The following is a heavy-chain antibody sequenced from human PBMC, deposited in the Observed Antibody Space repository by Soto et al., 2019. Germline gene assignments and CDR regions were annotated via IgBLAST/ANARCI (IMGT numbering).Heavy chain of an antibody. CDR3: ARDRATYYYDSSGFDY. Sequence: GGSLRLSCAASGFTFSSYSMNWVRQAPGKGLEWVSSISSSSSYIYYADSVKGRFTISRDNAKNSLYLQMNSLRAEDTAVYYCARDRATYYYDSSGFDYWGQGTLVTVSS. D-gene: IGHD3-22*01. J-gene: IGHJ4*02. V-gene: IGHV3-21*01. CDR1: GFTFSSYS. CDR2: ISSSSSYI.